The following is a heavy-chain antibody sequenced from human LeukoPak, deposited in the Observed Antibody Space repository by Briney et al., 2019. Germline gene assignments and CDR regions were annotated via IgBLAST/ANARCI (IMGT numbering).Heavy chain of an antibody. CDR2: ISGSLGST. CDR1: GFTFSSYA. Sequence: HPGGSLRLSCAASGFTFSSYAMSWVRQAPGKGLEWVSGISGSLGSTYYADTVKGRFTISRDNSKNTLYLQMNSLRAEDTAVYYCASSVVAVPYYFDYWGQGTLVTVSS. D-gene: IGHD5-12*01. J-gene: IGHJ4*02. CDR3: ASSVVAVPYYFDY. V-gene: IGHV3-23*01.